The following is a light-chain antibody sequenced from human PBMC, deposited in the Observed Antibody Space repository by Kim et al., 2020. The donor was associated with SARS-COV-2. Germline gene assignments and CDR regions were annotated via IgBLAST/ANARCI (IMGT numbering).Light chain of an antibody. CDR2: RNS. CDR1: HSNIGTNY. J-gene: IGLJ3*02. Sequence: QSVLTQPPSASGTPGQRVTISCSGTHSNIGTNYVHWYQQLPGTAPKLLISRNSQRPSGVPDRFSGSRSDTAASLAISGLRSDDEGDYYCAAWDDSLSGWVFGRGTQLTVL. V-gene: IGLV1-47*01. CDR3: AAWDDSLSGWV.